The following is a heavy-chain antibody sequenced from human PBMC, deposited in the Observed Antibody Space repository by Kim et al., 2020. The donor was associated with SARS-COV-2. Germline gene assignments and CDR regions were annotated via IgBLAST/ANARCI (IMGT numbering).Heavy chain of an antibody. Sequence: ASVKVSCKASGYTFTSYAMNWVRQAPGQGLEWMGWINTNTGNPTYAQGFTGRFVFSLDTSVSTAYLQNSSLKAEDTAVYYCARGCLLRYFDWLLSESWFDPWGQGTLVTVSS. D-gene: IGHD3-9*01. V-gene: IGHV7-4-1*02. J-gene: IGHJ5*02. CDR3: ARGCLLRYFDWLLSESWFDP. CDR2: INTNTGNP. CDR1: GYTFTSYA.